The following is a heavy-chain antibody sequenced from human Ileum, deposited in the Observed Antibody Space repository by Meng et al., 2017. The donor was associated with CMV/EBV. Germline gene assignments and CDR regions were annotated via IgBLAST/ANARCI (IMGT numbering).Heavy chain of an antibody. Sequence: ASGFTFSNSGMSWVRQAPGQGLEWVSGISSNGDTTYYVDSVKGRFTVSRDNSKNTLYLQMNSLSVDDTAVYYCAKANSGWSNYFDYWGQGILVTVSS. V-gene: IGHV3-23*01. CDR2: ISSNGDTT. J-gene: IGHJ4*02. CDR3: AKANSGWSNYFDY. D-gene: IGHD6-19*01. CDR1: GFTFSNSG.